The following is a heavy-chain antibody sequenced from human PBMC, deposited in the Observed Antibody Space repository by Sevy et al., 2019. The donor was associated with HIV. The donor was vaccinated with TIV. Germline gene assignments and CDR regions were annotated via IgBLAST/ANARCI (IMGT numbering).Heavy chain of an antibody. J-gene: IGHJ4*02. CDR2: IGWNSGSV. CDR1: GFRFEDYG. D-gene: IGHD3-10*01. CDR3: AKDLLPYGSGSYPLDY. Sequence: GGSLRLSCAASGFRFEDYGMHWVRRAPGKGLEWVSGIGWNSGSVGYAVSVKGRFTISRDNAKNLLYLQMNSLTSEDTALYYCAKDLLPYGSGSYPLDYWGQGTMVTDSS. V-gene: IGHV3-9*01.